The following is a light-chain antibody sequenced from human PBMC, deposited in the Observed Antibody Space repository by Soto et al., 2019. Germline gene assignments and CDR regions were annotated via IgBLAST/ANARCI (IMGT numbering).Light chain of an antibody. CDR2: GAS. CDR3: QQYNKWPWT. CDR1: QSVSSD. Sequence: EIVMTQSPATLSVSPGGRATLSCRASQSVSSDLAWYQQKPGQAPRLFIYGASTRATGIPARFSGGGSGTEFTLTISSLQSEDFAVYYCQQYNKWPWTFGQGTKVDIK. J-gene: IGKJ1*01. V-gene: IGKV3-15*01.